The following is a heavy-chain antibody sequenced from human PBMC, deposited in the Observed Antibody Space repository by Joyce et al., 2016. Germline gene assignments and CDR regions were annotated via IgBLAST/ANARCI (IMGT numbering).Heavy chain of an antibody. CDR3: ARAPRGPGYFDS. D-gene: IGHD3-10*01. CDR2: VYHSGNT. Sequence: QLLLQESGPALVTTSQTLSLTCAVSGDSFTTGGYAWNWIRQPPGNVLEWIGDVYHSGNTHFTPSLQSRGTISLDRAKSQFSLKLSSVTAADTAVYYCARAPRGPGYFDSWGQGTLVTVSS. CDR1: GDSFTTGGYA. V-gene: IGHV4-30-2*01. J-gene: IGHJ4*02.